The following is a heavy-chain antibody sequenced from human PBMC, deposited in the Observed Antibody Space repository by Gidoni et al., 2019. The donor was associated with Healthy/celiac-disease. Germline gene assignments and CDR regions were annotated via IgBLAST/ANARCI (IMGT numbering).Heavy chain of an antibody. CDR1: GGTFSSYA. Sequence: QVQLVQSGAEVQKPGSSVKVSCKASGGTFSSYAISWVRQAPGQGLEWMGGIIPSFGTANDAQKFQGRVTITADESTRTAYMELSSLRSEDTAVYYCARAGDIVVVPAAVKNRVGNYYYGMDVWGQGTTVTVSS. D-gene: IGHD2-2*01. CDR3: ARAGDIVVVPAAVKNRVGNYYYGMDV. J-gene: IGHJ6*02. V-gene: IGHV1-69*01. CDR2: IIPSFGTA.